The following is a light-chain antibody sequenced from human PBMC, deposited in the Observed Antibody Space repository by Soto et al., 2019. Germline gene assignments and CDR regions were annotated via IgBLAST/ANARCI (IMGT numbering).Light chain of an antibody. CDR3: QQYGSSLPFT. CDR2: GAS. Sequence: EIVLTQSPGTLSLSPGERATLSCRASQSVSSSYLAWYQQKPGQAPRLLIYGASSRATGIPDRFSGSGSGTEFTLTISRLEPEDCAVYYCQQYGSSLPFTFGPGTKVDIK. CDR1: QSVSSSY. V-gene: IGKV3-20*01. J-gene: IGKJ3*01.